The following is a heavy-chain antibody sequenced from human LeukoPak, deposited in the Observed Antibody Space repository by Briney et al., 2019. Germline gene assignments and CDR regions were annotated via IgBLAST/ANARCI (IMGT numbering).Heavy chain of an antibody. CDR3: ARDPWADSSGYYYANWFDP. CDR1: GYTFTGYY. CDR2: INPNSGGT. D-gene: IGHD3-22*01. J-gene: IGHJ5*02. V-gene: IGHV1-2*02. Sequence: GASVKVSCKASGYTFTGYYMHWVRQAPGQGLEWMGWINPNSGGTNYAQKFQGRVTMTRDTSISTAYMELSRLRSDDTAVYYCARDPWADSSGYYYANWFDPWGQGTLVTVSS.